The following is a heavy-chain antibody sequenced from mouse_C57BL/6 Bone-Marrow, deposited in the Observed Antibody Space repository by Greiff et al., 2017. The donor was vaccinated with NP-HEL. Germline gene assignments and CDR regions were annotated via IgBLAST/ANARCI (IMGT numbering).Heavy chain of an antibody. CDR3: ARGGIYYGYARYYFDY. CDR2: INPSNGGT. J-gene: IGHJ2*01. D-gene: IGHD2-2*01. V-gene: IGHV1-53*01. CDR1: GYTFTSYW. Sequence: VQLQQPGTELVKPGASVKLSCKASGYTFTSYWMHWVKQRPGQGLEWIGNINPSNGGTNYNEKFKSKATLTVDKSSSTAYMQLSSLTSEDSAVYYCARGGIYYGYARYYFDYWGQGTTLTVSS.